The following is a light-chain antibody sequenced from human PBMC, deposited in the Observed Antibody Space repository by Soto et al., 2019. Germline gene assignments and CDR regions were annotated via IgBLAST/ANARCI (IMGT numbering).Light chain of an antibody. J-gene: IGKJ4*01. CDR2: GAS. CDR1: QSVSSSY. Sequence: EIVLTQSPGTLSLSPGERATLSCRASQSVSSSYLAWYQQKPGQAPRLLIYGASSRATGIPDRFSGSGSGTDFTLTISRLEPEDFAAYYCQQVHSWPLTFGGGTKVEIK. V-gene: IGKV3-20*01. CDR3: QQVHSWPLT.